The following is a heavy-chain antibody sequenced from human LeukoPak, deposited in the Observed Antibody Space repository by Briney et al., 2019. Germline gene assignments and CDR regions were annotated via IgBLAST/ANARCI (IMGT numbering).Heavy chain of an antibody. CDR1: GESVSSNSAA. V-gene: IGHV6-1*01. J-gene: IGHJ3*02. Sequence: SQTLSLTCGISGESVSSNSAAWNWVRQSPSRGLEWLGRTYNRSTGYHNYAVSVKSRITINPDTSKNQFSLQLNSVTPEDTSVYYCARGTTSMDGFDIWGQGTMVTVSS. CDR3: ARGTTSMDGFDI. CDR2: TYNRSTGYH. D-gene: IGHD2/OR15-2a*01.